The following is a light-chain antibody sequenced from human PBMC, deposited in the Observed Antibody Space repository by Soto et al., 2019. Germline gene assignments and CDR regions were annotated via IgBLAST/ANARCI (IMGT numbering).Light chain of an antibody. CDR3: QQYNSFSGT. CDR1: QYISNW. J-gene: IGKJ4*01. V-gene: IGKV1-5*01. Sequence: DIQMTQSASALSASVGDRVVVTCRASQYISNWVAWYQQKPGKAPKLLIYDAFTLESGVPSRFTGSSSGTEFTLTISSLQPDDFATYYCQQYNSFSGTFGGGTKVDIK. CDR2: DAF.